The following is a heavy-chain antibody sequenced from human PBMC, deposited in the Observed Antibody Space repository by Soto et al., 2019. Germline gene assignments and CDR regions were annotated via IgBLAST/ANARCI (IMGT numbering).Heavy chain of an antibody. CDR1: GFTFSSYA. J-gene: IGHJ6*02. Sequence: EVQLLESGGGLVQPGGSLRLSCAASGFTFSSYAMNWVRQAPGKGLEWVSAISGSGGSTYYADSVKGRFTISRDNSKNTLYLQMNSLRAEDTAVYYCAKVRVKDSHYGMDVWGQGTTVTVSS. CDR2: ISGSGGST. D-gene: IGHD2-15*01. V-gene: IGHV3-23*01. CDR3: AKVRVKDSHYGMDV.